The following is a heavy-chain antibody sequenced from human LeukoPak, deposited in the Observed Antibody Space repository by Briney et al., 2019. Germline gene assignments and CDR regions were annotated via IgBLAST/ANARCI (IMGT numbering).Heavy chain of an antibody. CDR3: ARGLYYYDSSGYYNWFDP. CDR2: ISAYNGNT. J-gene: IGHJ5*02. Sequence: ASVKVSCKASGYTFTSYGISWVRQAPGQGLEWMGWISAYNGNTNYAQKFQGRVTMTRDTSTSTVYMELSSLRSEDTAVYYYARGLYYYDSSGYYNWFDPWGQGTLVTVSS. V-gene: IGHV1-18*01. D-gene: IGHD3-22*01. CDR1: GYTFTSYG.